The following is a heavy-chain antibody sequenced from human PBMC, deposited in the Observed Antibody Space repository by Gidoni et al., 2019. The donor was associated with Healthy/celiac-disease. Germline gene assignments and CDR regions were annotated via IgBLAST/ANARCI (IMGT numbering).Heavy chain of an antibody. J-gene: IGHJ4*02. CDR1: GGPISSYY. V-gene: IGHV4-59*08. CDR3: ARHDWGGSLWCLGR. CDR2: IYYSGST. Sequence: QVQLQESGPGLVKPSETLSLTCTVSGGPISSYYWSWIRQPPGKGLEWLGYIYYSGSTNYNPSLKSRVTISVDTSKNQFSLKLSSVTAADTAVYYCARHDWGGSLWCLGRWGQGTLVTVSS. D-gene: IGHD2-21*01.